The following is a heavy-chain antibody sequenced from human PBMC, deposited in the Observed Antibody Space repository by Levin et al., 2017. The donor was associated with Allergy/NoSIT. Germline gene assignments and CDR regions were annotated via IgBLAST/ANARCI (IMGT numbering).Heavy chain of an antibody. CDR2: IYHSGST. Sequence: ETLSLTCAVSGYSISSGYYWGWIRQPPGKGLEWIGSIYHSGSTYYNPSLKSRVTISVDTSKNQFSLKLSSVTAADTAVYYCAREALYCSGGSCARPGYYYYGMDVWGQGTTVTVSS. D-gene: IGHD2-15*01. CDR3: AREALYCSGGSCARPGYYYYGMDV. V-gene: IGHV4-38-2*02. CDR1: GYSISSGYY. J-gene: IGHJ6*02.